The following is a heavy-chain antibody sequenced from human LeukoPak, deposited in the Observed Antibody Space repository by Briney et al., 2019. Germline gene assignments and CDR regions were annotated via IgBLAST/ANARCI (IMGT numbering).Heavy chain of an antibody. J-gene: IGHJ4*02. CDR3: ARDLTYYYDSSGQGGFDY. Sequence: TSETLSLTCTVSGGSISSYYCNWIRQPPGKGLEWIGYIYYSGSTNYNPSLKSRVTISVDSSKNQFSLKLSSVTAADTAVYYCARDLTYYYDSSGQGGFDYWGQGTLVTVSS. V-gene: IGHV4-59*01. D-gene: IGHD3-22*01. CDR1: GGSISSYY. CDR2: IYYSGST.